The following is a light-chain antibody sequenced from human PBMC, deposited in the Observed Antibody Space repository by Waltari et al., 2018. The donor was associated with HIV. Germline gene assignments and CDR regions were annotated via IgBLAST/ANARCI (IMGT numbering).Light chain of an antibody. J-gene: IGLJ2*01. Sequence: QSVLTQPPSVSGAPGQRVTISCTGSSSNIGAGYDVHWYQQLPGTAPKLLIYGNTNRPSGVPDRFAGSKSGTSPSLAITGLQAEDEADYCCQSYDSSLTGSVFGGGTKLTVL. CDR1: SSNIGAGYD. CDR2: GNT. CDR3: QSYDSSLTGSV. V-gene: IGLV1-40*01.